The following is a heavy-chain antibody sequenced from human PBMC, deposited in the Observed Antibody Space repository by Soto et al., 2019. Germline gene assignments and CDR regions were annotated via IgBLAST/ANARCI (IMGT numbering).Heavy chain of an antibody. J-gene: IGHJ6*02. Sequence: RVSLRLSCTGSGFSFGTYAMNWVRQAPGKGLEWVSYISASSAAIDYADSVKGRFTVVRDDAENSVYLEMSSLRAEDTAVYYCARDQSLNTAGGIIDNYVGMDVWGQGTRVCVSS. CDR3: ARDQSLNTAGGIIDNYVGMDV. CDR2: ISASSAAI. D-gene: IGHD3-16*02. V-gene: IGHV3-48*04. CDR1: GFSFGTYA.